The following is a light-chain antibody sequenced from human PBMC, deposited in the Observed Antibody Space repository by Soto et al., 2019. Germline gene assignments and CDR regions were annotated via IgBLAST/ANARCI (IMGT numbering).Light chain of an antibody. CDR3: QQLNTYPWT. CDR2: GAS. Sequence: IQLTQSPSSLSASVGDRVTITCRAIQDINNYLAWYQQQPGKAPKVLIYGASTLQSGVPSRFSGSGSGTDFTLTISSLQPEDFATYYCQQLNTYPWTFGQGPKVEV. J-gene: IGKJ1*01. V-gene: IGKV1-9*01. CDR1: QDINNY.